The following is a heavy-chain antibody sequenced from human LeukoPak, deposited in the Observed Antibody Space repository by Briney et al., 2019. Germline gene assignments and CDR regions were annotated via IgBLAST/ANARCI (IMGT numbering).Heavy chain of an antibody. CDR3: AHRIRYYDILTGYYKPDYFDY. J-gene: IGHJ4*02. CDR1: GFTFSNYEMN. Sequence: LRLSCAASGFTFSNYEMNWVRQAPGKGLEWLALIYWNDDKRYSPSLKSRLTITKDTSKNQVVLTMTNMDPVDTATYYCAHRIRYYDILTGYYKPDYFDYWGQGTLVTVSS. V-gene: IGHV2-5*08. CDR2: IYWNDDK. D-gene: IGHD3-9*01.